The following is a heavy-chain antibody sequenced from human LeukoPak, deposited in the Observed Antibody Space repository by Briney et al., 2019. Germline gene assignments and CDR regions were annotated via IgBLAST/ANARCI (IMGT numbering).Heavy chain of an antibody. Sequence: GGSLRLSCAASGFTFSRYSMHWVRQAPGKGLEWVAVISHDGTNKWYADSVKGRFTVSRDNSKNMLYVQLNSLRPEDTAVYYCSPKGATADYWGQGTLVIVSS. CDR1: GFTFSRYS. D-gene: IGHD5-12*01. CDR2: ISHDGTNK. V-gene: IGHV3-30-3*01. CDR3: SPKGATADY. J-gene: IGHJ4*02.